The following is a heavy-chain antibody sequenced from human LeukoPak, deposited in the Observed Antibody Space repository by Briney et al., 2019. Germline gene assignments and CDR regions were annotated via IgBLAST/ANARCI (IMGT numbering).Heavy chain of an antibody. CDR1: GGSISSHY. CDR3: ARQLGYCSSTSCYADKVDY. D-gene: IGHD2-2*01. V-gene: IGHV4-4*07. Sequence: PSETLSLTCTVSGGSISSHYWSWIRQPAGKGLEWIGRIYTSGSTNYNPSLKSRVTMSVDTSKNQFSLKLSSVSAADTAVYYCARQLGYCSSTSCYADKVDYWGQGTLVTVSS. CDR2: IYTSGST. J-gene: IGHJ4*02.